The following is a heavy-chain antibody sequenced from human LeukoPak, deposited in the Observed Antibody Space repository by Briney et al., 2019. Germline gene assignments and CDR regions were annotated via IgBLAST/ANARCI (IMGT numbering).Heavy chain of an antibody. Sequence: ASVKVSCKASGYTFTSYYMHWVRQAPGQGLEWIGIINPSGGSTSYAQKFQGRVTMTRDMSTSTVYMELSSLRSEDTAVYYCARHGGGGESYPRVFDYWGRGNLVTVSS. CDR1: GYTFTSYY. CDR2: INPSGGST. D-gene: IGHD1-26*01. J-gene: IGHJ4*02. V-gene: IGHV1-46*01. CDR3: ARHGGGGESYPRVFDY.